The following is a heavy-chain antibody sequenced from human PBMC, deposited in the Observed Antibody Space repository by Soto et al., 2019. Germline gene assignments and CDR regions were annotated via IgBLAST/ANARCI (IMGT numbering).Heavy chain of an antibody. CDR1: GGSLSGYS. Sequence: QVQLQQWGARLWKPSETLSLTCAVYGGSLSGYSWSWIRQPPGKGLEWLAKINHRGTTTYHPSLTIRVTISVNMSKHLFALQLSPVTAADTAVYYCASDYHVRSTSPVDSWGQGTLVTVSS. J-gene: IGHJ5*01. V-gene: IGHV4-34*01. CDR2: INHRGTT. D-gene: IGHD3-10*02. CDR3: ASDYHVRSTSPVDS.